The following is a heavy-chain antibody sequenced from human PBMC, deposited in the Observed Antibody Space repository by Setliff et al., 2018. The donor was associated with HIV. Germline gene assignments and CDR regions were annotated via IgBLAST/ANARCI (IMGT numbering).Heavy chain of an antibody. CDR1: GASIRSGSDY. D-gene: IGHD3-9*01. V-gene: IGHV4-61*09. Sequence: SETLSLTCNVSGASIRSGSDYWSWIRQPAGKGLEWIGHIYTSGSTKYNPSLKSRATISEDRSKNYFSLRLTSVTAADTAVYFCARGKVFSGYYYYYYYMDVWGKGATVTSP. J-gene: IGHJ6*03. CDR2: IYTSGST. CDR3: ARGKVFSGYYYYYYYMDV.